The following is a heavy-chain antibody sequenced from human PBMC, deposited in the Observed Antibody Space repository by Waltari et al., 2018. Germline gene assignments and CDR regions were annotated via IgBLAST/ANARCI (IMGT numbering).Heavy chain of an antibody. D-gene: IGHD2-2*01. CDR2: INHSGST. CDR3: ARGRRRYCSSTSCLYYYYYGMDV. CDR1: GGSFSGYY. V-gene: IGHV4-34*01. Sequence: QVQLQQWGAGLLKPSETLSLTCAVYGGSFSGYYWSWIRQPPGTGLEWIGEINHSGSTNYNPSLKSRVTISVDTSKNQFSLKLSSVTAADTAVYYCARGRRRYCSSTSCLYYYYYGMDVWGQGTTVTVSS. J-gene: IGHJ6*02.